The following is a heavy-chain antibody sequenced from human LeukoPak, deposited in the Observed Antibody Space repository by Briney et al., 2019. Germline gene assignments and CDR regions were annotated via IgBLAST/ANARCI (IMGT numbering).Heavy chain of an antibody. J-gene: IGHJ3*02. CDR3: ARGPRITIFGVVMANDAFDI. D-gene: IGHD3-3*01. CDR2: INPNSGGT. CDR1: GYTFTGYY. V-gene: IGHV1-2*02. Sequence: ASVKVSCKASGYTFTGYYMHWVRQAPGQGLEWMGWINPNSGGTNYAQKFQGRVTMTRDTSISTAYMELSRLRFDDTVVYHCARGPRITIFGVVMANDAFDIWGQGTMVTVSS.